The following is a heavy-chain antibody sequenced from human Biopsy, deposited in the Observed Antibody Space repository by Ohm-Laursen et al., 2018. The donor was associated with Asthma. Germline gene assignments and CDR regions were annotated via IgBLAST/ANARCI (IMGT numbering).Heavy chain of an antibody. CDR3: AKDVVWFRELGGMDV. Sequence: SLRLSCTASGFTFSNYGMHWVRQAPGKGLEWVAVISFDGSNKDFADSVKGRFTISRDNSKNTLYLQMNSLRTGDTAVYYCAKDVVWFRELGGMDVWGQGTTVTVSS. V-gene: IGHV3-30*18. D-gene: IGHD3-10*01. CDR1: GFTFSNYG. J-gene: IGHJ6*02. CDR2: ISFDGSNK.